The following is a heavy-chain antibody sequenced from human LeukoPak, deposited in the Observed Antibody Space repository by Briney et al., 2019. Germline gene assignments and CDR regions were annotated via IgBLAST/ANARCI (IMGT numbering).Heavy chain of an antibody. J-gene: IGHJ6*03. D-gene: IGHD1-1*01. CDR1: GYTFTSYG. CDR2: ISAYNGNT. V-gene: IGHV1-18*01. CDR3: ARDSQNDVNYCYYYMDV. Sequence: ASVKVSCKASGYTFTSYGIGWVRQAPGQGLEWMGWISAYNGNTNYAQKLQGRVTMTTDTSTSTAYMELRSLRSDDTAVYYCARDSQNDVNYCYYYMDVWGKGTTVTVSS.